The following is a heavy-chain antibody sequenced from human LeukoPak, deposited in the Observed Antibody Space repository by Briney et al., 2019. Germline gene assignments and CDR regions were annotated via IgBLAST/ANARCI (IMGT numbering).Heavy chain of an antibody. J-gene: IGHJ5*02. Sequence: SETLSLTCTLSGGSISSYYWSWIRQPPGKGLEWIGRIYTSGSTNYNLSLKSRVTMSVDTSKNQFSLKLGSVTAADTAVYYCARSIDLDYGDYGTWFDPWGQGALVTVSS. CDR3: ARSIDLDYGDYGTWFDP. D-gene: IGHD4-17*01. CDR1: GGSISSYY. CDR2: IYTSGST. V-gene: IGHV4-4*07.